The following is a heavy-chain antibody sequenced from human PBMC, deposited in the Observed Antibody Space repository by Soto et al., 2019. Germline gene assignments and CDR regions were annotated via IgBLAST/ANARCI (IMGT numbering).Heavy chain of an antibody. J-gene: IGHJ3*02. CDR2: IYYSGST. V-gene: IGHV4-31*03. Sequence: SETLSLTCTVSGGSISSGGYYWSWIRQHPGKGLEWIGYIYYSGSTYYNPSLKSRVTISVDTSKNQFSLKLSSVTAADTAVYYCARERTTYYYGSGSYPPDAFDIWGQGTMVTVSS. CDR1: GGSISSGGYY. D-gene: IGHD3-10*01. CDR3: ARERTTYYYGSGSYPPDAFDI.